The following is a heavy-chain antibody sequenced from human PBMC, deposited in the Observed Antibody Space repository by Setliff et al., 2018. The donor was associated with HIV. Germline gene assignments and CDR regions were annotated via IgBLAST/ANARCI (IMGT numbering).Heavy chain of an antibody. CDR1: EFTFGNYA. J-gene: IGHJ4*02. CDR3: AKGDDYTTY. CDR2: ISSSSSYI. Sequence: PGGSLRLSCAASEFTFGNYAMGWVRQAPGKGLEWVSSISSSSSYIYYADSVKGRFIISRDNSKNTLYLQMNSLGAEDTAVYYCAKGDDYTTYWGQGTLVTVSS. D-gene: IGHD4-4*01. V-gene: IGHV3-23*01.